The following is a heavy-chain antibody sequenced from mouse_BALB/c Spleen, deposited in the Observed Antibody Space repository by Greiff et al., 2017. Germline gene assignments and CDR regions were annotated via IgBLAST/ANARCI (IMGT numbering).Heavy chain of an antibody. CDR1: GFNIKDTY. Sequence: EVQLQQSGAELVKPGASVKLSCTASGFNIKDTYMHWVKQRPEQGLEWIGRIDPANGNTKYDPKFQGKATITADTSSNTAYLQLSSLTSEDTAVYYCARSPYDLKGDYWGQGTTLTVSS. CDR3: ARSPYDLKGDY. V-gene: IGHV14-3*02. CDR2: IDPANGNT. D-gene: IGHD2-4*01. J-gene: IGHJ2*01.